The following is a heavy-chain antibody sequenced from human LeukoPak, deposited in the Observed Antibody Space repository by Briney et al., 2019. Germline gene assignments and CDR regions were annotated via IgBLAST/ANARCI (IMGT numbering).Heavy chain of an antibody. Sequence: PGGSLGLSGAASGFTYSSYAMSWVRQAPGKGLEWVSGISGSGGSTYYPDSVKGRFTISRDNSRNTLYLQMNSLRAEDTAVYYCAKERGDSSGYYNYWGQGTLVTVSS. V-gene: IGHV3-23*01. D-gene: IGHD3-22*01. J-gene: IGHJ4*02. CDR3: AKERGDSSGYYNY. CDR2: ISGSGGST. CDR1: GFTYSSYA.